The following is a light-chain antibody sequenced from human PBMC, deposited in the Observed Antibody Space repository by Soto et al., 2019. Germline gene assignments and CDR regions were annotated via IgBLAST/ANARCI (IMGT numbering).Light chain of an antibody. CDR1: QSIYTN. CDR3: QQYGSSGT. CDR2: AAS. V-gene: IGKV3-15*01. J-gene: IGKJ1*01. Sequence: VMTQSPFTLSVSPGERATLSCRASQSIYTNLAWYQQKPGQAPSILIYAASTRAAGVPARFSGSGSGTDFTLTISRLEPEYFAVYYCQQYGSSGTLGQGTKVDIK.